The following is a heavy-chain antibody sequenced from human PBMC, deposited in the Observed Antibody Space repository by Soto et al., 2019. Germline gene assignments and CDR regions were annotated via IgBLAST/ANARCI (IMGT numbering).Heavy chain of an antibody. J-gene: IGHJ4*02. CDR2: ISGSGGST. V-gene: IGHV3-23*01. D-gene: IGHD6-13*01. CDR3: AKDLRVSDY. Sequence: GGSLILSCGASGFTFSSYSMSWVRQAPGKGLEWVSAISGSGGSTYYADSVKGRFTISRDNSKNTLYLQMNSLRAEDTAVYYCAKDLRVSDYWGQGTLVTVSS. CDR1: GFTFSSYS.